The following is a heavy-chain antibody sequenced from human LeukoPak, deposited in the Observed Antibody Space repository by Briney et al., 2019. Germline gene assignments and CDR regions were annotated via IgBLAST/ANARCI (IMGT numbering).Heavy chain of an antibody. CDR2: ISAGGGTT. J-gene: IGHJ3*02. CDR3: ANHFDILSKLVACDI. V-gene: IGHV3-23*01. D-gene: IGHD3-9*01. CDR1: GFTVNNTA. Sequence: GGPLRLSCAASGFTVNNTAMSCVRPAPGKGLEWVSAISAGGGTTYYADSVKGRFTISRDNSKNTLCLQMNSLRAEDTATYFCANHFDILSKLVACDIWGQGKMVTVSS.